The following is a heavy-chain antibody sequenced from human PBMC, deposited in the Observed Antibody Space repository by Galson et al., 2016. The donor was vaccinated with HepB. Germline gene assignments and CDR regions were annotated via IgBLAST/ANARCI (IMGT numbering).Heavy chain of an antibody. CDR2: ISYDGSNK. V-gene: IGHV3-30*18. CDR1: GFTFSHYG. Sequence: SLRLSCAASGFTFSHYGMHWVRQAPGKGLEWVAVISYDGSNKYSTESVKGRFTISRDYSKNTLFLQMNSLRVEDTAVYYCAKAPNPGTTLYPLDYWGQGSLVTVSS. D-gene: IGHD1-7*01. J-gene: IGHJ4*02. CDR3: AKAPNPGTTLYPLDY.